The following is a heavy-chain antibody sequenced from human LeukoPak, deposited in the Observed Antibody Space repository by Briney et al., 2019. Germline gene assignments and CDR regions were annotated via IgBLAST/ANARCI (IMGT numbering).Heavy chain of an antibody. Sequence: SVKVSCKASGGIFSSYAISWVRQAPGQGLEWMGGIIPIFGTANYAQKFQGRVTITADESTSTAYMELSSLRSEDTAVYHCARVFYYGSGSRSTYYFDYWGQGTLVTVSS. J-gene: IGHJ4*02. CDR1: GGIFSSYA. V-gene: IGHV1-69*01. CDR2: IIPIFGTA. D-gene: IGHD3-10*01. CDR3: ARVFYYGSGSRSTYYFDY.